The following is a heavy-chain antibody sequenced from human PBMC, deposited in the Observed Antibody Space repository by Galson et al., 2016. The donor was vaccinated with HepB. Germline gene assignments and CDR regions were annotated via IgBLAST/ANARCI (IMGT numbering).Heavy chain of an antibody. CDR2: ISTSGSST. CDR3: AKLEQFLVED. V-gene: IGHV3-23*01. Sequence: SLRLSCAASGFAFSVYGMTWVRQAPRKGLEWVSAISTSGSSTDYADSVKGRFTISRDNSKNTLYLQMNSLRAEDTAVYYCAKLEQFLVEDWGQGTLVIVSS. CDR1: GFAFSVYG. J-gene: IGHJ4*02. D-gene: IGHD6-19*01.